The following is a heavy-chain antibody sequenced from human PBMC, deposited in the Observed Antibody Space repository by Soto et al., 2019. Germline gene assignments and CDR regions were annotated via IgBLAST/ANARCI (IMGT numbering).Heavy chain of an antibody. CDR3: ARLDFWSGYYRGSS. V-gene: IGHV4-34*01. D-gene: IGHD3-3*01. Sequence: SETLSLTCAVYGGSFSGYYWSWIRQPPGKGLEWIGEINHSGSTNYNPSLKSRVTISVDTSKNQFSLKLSSVTAADTAVYYCARLDFWSGYYRGSSWGQGTLVTVSS. CDR1: GGSFSGYY. J-gene: IGHJ4*02. CDR2: INHSGST.